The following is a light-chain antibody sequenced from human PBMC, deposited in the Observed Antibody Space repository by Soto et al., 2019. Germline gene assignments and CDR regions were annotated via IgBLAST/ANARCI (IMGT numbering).Light chain of an antibody. CDR1: QSVSSN. V-gene: IGKV3-15*01. CDR3: QQYDNWWT. Sequence: ELVLTQSPGTLSLSPGERDTLSCRASQSVSSNLAWYQQKPGQAPRLLIYAASTRATGIPDRFSGSGSGTEFTLTISSLHSEDFGVYYCQQYDNWWTFGQGTKVDI. J-gene: IGKJ1*01. CDR2: AAS.